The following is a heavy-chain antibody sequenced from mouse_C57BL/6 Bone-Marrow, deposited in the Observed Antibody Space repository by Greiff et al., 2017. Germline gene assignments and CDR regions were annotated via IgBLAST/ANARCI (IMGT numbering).Heavy chain of an antibody. Sequence: QVQLKQPGAELVRPGTSVKLSCKASGYTFTSYWMHWVKQRPGQGLEWIGVIDPSDSYTNYNQKFKGKATLTVDTSSSTAYMQLSSLTSEDSAVXYCASQDSNSWFAYWGQGTLVTVSA. D-gene: IGHD2-5*01. CDR3: ASQDSNSWFAY. CDR1: GYTFTSYW. V-gene: IGHV1-59*01. CDR2: IDPSDSYT. J-gene: IGHJ3*01.